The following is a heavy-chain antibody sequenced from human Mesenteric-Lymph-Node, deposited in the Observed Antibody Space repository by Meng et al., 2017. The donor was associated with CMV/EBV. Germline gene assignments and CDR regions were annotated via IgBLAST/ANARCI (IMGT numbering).Heavy chain of an antibody. J-gene: IGHJ4*02. V-gene: IGHV3-49*04. CDR3: TRGPVGAYYYDSSGYFYFDY. Sequence: GESLKISCTASGFTFGDYAMSWVRQAPGKGLEWVGFIRSKAYGGTTEYATSVKGRSTISRDDSKSIAYLQMNSLKTEDTAVYYCTRGPVGAYYYDSSGYFYFDYWGQGTLVTVSS. D-gene: IGHD3-22*01. CDR1: GFTFGDYA. CDR2: IRSKAYGGTT.